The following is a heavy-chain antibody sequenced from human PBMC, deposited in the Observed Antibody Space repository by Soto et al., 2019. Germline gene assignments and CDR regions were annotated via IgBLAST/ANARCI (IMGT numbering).Heavy chain of an antibody. Sequence: PGVSLRLSCTASGFDFSGSEMNWFRQAPGKGLEWVAYITGSGGAMFHADSVKGRFSISRDNAKNSLFLEMNNLTADDAGVYYCAKVAPFILGSPFWGQGTLVTVSS. J-gene: IGHJ4*02. V-gene: IGHV3-48*03. CDR2: ITGSGGAM. CDR1: GFDFSGSE. CDR3: AKVAPFILGSPF. D-gene: IGHD2-21*01.